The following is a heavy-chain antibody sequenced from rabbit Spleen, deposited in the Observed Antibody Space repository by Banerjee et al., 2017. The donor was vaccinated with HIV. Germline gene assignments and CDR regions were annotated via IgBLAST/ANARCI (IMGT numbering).Heavy chain of an antibody. D-gene: IGHD4-1*01. V-gene: IGHV1S45*01. CDR2: INAATGKP. J-gene: IGHJ4*01. CDR1: GFSFSNKAV. Sequence: QEQLVESGGGLVQPEGSLKLSCTASGFSFSNKAVMCWVRQAPGKGLEWIACINAATGKPVYATWAKGRFTISRTSSTTVTLRMTSLTAADTATYFCARDLAGAIGWNFYLWGQGTLVTVS. CDR3: ARDLAGAIGWNFYL.